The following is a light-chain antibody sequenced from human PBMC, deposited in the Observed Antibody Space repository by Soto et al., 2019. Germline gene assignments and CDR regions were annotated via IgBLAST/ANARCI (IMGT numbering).Light chain of an antibody. V-gene: IGLV2-8*01. Sequence: QSALTQPPSASGSPGRSVTISCTGTSSDVGGYNFVSWYQHLPGKAPKLIIYDVGERPSGVPDRFSGSKSGNTASLTVSGLQAEDEADYYCSSYAGNKFYGFGTGTKLTVL. CDR2: DVG. CDR1: SSDVGGYNF. CDR3: SSYAGNKFYG. J-gene: IGLJ1*01.